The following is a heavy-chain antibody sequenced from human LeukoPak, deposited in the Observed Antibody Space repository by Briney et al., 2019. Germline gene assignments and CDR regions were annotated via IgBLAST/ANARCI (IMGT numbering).Heavy chain of an antibody. Sequence: PSETLSLTCAVYGGSFSGYYWSWIRQPPGKGLEWIGEINHSGSTNYNPSLKSRVTISVDTSKNQFSLKLSSVTAADTAVYYCARALRREGYSYGYFAGFGPRFDPWGQGTLVTVSS. V-gene: IGHV4-34*01. D-gene: IGHD5-18*01. J-gene: IGHJ5*02. CDR2: INHSGST. CDR3: ARALRREGYSYGYFAGFGPRFDP. CDR1: GGSFSGYY.